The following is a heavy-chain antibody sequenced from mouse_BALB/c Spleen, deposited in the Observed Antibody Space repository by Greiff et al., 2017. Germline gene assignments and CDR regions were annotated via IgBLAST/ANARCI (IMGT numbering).Heavy chain of an antibody. Sequence: EVKLMESGGGLVQPGGSLKLSCAASGFTFSSYGMSWVRQTPDKRLELVATINSNGGSTYYPDSVKGRFTISRDNAKNTLYLQMSSLKSEDTAMYYCARRGGSSYGYFEVWGAGTTVTVSS. CDR1: GFTFSSYG. CDR3: ARRGGSSYGYFEV. V-gene: IGHV5-6-3*01. CDR2: INSNGGST. J-gene: IGHJ1*01. D-gene: IGHD1-1*01.